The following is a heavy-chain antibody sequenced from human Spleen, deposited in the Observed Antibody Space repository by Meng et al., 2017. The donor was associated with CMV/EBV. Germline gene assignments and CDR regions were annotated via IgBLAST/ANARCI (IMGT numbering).Heavy chain of an antibody. Sequence: GESLKISCAASGFTFSSYAMNWVRQAPGKGLEWLSYIGTSGSVVNYADSVRGRFTVSRDNANNLMYMHMKRLRGDDTAVYYCVRALATTVPPIWGQGALVTVSS. J-gene: IGHJ4*02. V-gene: IGHV3-48*03. CDR1: GFTFSSYA. D-gene: IGHD4-17*01. CDR2: IGTSGSVV. CDR3: VRALATTVPPI.